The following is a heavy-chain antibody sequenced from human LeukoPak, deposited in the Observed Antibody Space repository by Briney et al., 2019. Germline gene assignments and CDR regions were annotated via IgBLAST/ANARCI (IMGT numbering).Heavy chain of an antibody. D-gene: IGHD6-13*01. CDR1: GFTFSSYA. J-gene: IGHJ4*02. CDR2: ISGSGGST. V-gene: IGHV3-23*01. Sequence: GGSLRLSCAASGFTFSSYAMSWVRQAPGKGLEWVSAISGSGGSTYYADSVKGRFTISRDNSKNTLYLQMNSLRAEDTAVYYCAKGSGLAAAGTVGYWGQGTLVTVSP. CDR3: AKGSGLAAAGTVGY.